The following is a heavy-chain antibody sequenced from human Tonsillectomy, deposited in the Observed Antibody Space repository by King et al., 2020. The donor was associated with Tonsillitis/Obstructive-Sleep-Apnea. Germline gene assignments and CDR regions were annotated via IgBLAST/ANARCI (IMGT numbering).Heavy chain of an antibody. CDR1: GFTFSNYA. D-gene: IGHD3-16*02. V-gene: IGHV3-23*04. CDR3: ADYIWENYRTSDY. J-gene: IGHJ4*02. CDR2: IRSGGGRT. Sequence: VQLVESGGGLVQPGGSLRLSCAASGFTFSNYAMSWVRQAPGKGLEWVSTIRSGGGRTYYADSGKGRFTISRDNSKNTLDLQMNSLRAEDTAVYYCADYIWENYRTSDYWGQGTLVTVSS.